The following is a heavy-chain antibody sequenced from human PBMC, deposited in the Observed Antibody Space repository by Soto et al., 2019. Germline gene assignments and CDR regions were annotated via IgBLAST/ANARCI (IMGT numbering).Heavy chain of an antibody. CDR2: IIPVIDTA. CDR3: ARREKPHSVEYFNQ. Sequence: SVKVSCKASGGTFSNYAFNWLRQAPGQGLEWMGGIIPVIDTAVYAQKLQGRVTITADESTSTVYMDLSSLRSEDSAVYYCARREKPHSVEYFNQWAEDNLVTVS. J-gene: IGHJ1*01. V-gene: IGHV1-69*13. CDR1: GGTFSNYA.